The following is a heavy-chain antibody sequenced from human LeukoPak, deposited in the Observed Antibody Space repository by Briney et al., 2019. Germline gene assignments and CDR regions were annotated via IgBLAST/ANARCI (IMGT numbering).Heavy chain of an antibody. CDR1: TFTFGNYW. J-gene: IGHJ6*03. Sequence: GGSLRLSCAASTFTFGNYWMSWVRQAPGKGLEWVANMKEDGSEEYYVDSVKGRFTISRDNSKNTLYLQMGSLRAEDMAVYYCARILLSDYYYYMDVWGKGTTVTVSS. CDR2: MKEDGSEE. V-gene: IGHV3-7*01. D-gene: IGHD2/OR15-2a*01. CDR3: ARILLSDYYYYMDV.